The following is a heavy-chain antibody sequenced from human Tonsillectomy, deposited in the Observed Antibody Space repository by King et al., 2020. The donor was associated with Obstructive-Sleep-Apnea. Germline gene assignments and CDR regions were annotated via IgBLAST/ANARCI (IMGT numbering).Heavy chain of an antibody. J-gene: IGHJ4*02. CDR3: AKGYYDTSGYCFDY. V-gene: IGHV3-9*01. D-gene: IGHD3-22*01. CDR1: GFTFDDYA. Sequence: QLVQYGGGLVQPGRSLRLSCAASGFTFDDYAMHWVRQAPGKGLEWVSGISWNSGSIDYADSVKGRFAISRDNAKNSLYLQMNSLRAEDTALYYCAKGYYDTSGYCFDYWGQGTLVTVSS. CDR2: ISWNSGSI.